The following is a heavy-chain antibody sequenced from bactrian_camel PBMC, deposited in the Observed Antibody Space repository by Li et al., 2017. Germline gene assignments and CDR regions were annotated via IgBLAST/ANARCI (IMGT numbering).Heavy chain of an antibody. CDR2: ITTGSGNT. CDR3: ALQGFGH. CDR1: GNTRNTHC. Sequence: HVQLVESGGASVQTGGSLRLSCAFSGNTRNTHCMAWFRQAPGKEREGVARITTGSGNTYYADSVKGRFTISRDSAKNTVYLQMNSLKSEDTALYYCALQGFGHWGQGTQVTVS. V-gene: IGHV3S1*01. J-gene: IGHJ6*01.